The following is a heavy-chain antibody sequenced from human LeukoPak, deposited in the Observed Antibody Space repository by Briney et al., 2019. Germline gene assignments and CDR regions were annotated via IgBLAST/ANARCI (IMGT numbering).Heavy chain of an antibody. J-gene: IGHJ5*02. CDR3: ARDGDYAGLGFDP. D-gene: IGHD4-17*01. CDR1: GGSFSGYY. CDR2: INHSGST. Sequence: SETLSLTCAVYGGSFSGYYWSWIRQPPGKGLEWIGEINHSGSTNYNPSLKSRVTISVDTSKNQFPLKLSSVTAADTAVYYCARDGDYAGLGFDPWGQGTLVTVSS. V-gene: IGHV4-34*01.